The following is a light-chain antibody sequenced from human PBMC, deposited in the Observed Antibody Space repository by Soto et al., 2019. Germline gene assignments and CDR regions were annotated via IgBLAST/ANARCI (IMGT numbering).Light chain of an antibody. J-gene: IGKJ5*01. CDR2: DAS. V-gene: IGKV3-11*01. CDR3: QQRSNWPGIN. Sequence: EIVLIQSPATLSLSPGERATLSCRASQSVSSYLAWYQQKPGQAPRLLIYDASNRATGIPARFSGSGSGTDFNLTNSTLEPEDFAVYYCQQRSNWPGINFGQATRLEIK. CDR1: QSVSSY.